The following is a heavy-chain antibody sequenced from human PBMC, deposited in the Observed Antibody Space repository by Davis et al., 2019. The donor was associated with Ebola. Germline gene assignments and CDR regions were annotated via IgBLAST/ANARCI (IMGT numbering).Heavy chain of an antibody. V-gene: IGHV3-73*01. Sequence: GESLKISCAASGFTFSGSAMHWVRQASGKGLEWVGRIRSKANSYATAYAASVKGRFTISRDDSKSIAYLQMNSLKTEDTAVYYCTREGHCSGGSCYGYFDYWGQGTLVTVSS. CDR1: GFTFSGSA. D-gene: IGHD2-15*01. CDR2: IRSKANSYAT. J-gene: IGHJ4*02. CDR3: TREGHCSGGSCYGYFDY.